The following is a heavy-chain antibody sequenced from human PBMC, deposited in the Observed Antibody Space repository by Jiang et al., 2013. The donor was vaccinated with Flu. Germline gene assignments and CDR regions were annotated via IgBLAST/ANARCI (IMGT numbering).Heavy chain of an antibody. CDR2: INHSGST. CDR3: AGTMVRGVIIIRYYYYGMDV. J-gene: IGHJ6*02. D-gene: IGHD3-10*01. V-gene: IGHV4-34*01. Sequence: LLKPSETLSLTCAVYGGSFSGYYWSWIRQPPGKGLEWIGEINHSGSTNYNPSLKSRVTISVDTSKNQFSLKLSSVTAADTVVYYCAGTMVRGVIIIRYYYYGMDVWGQGTTVTVSS. CDR1: GGSFSGYY.